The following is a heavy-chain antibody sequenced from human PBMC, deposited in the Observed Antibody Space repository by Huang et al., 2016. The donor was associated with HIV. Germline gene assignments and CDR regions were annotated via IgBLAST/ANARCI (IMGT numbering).Heavy chain of an antibody. CDR1: GYTFTNYG. CDR2: NSAYNGDT. J-gene: IGHJ4*02. CDR3: ALTAITMVRGVIRAPSKFDY. Sequence: QVQLVQSGAEVKKPGASVKVPCKASGYTFTNYGITWVQQAPGQGLEWMGWNSAYNGDTNYEQNLQGRVTMTTDTSTSTTYMELRSLTSDDTAVYYCALTAITMVRGVIRAPSKFDYWGQGTLITVSS. D-gene: IGHD3-10*01. V-gene: IGHV1-18*04.